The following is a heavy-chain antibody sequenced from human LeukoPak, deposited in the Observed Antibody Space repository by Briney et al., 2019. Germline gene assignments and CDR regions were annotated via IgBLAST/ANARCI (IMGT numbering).Heavy chain of an antibody. CDR2: IYYSGST. Sequence: SETLSLTCTVSGGSISSYYWSWIRQPPGKGLEWIGYIYYSGSTNYNPSLKSRVTISVDTSKNQFSLKLSSVTAADTAVYYCGIQGPVYFGGGIPPGPPESSQQGGGAPLVTVSS. J-gene: IGHJ1*01. CDR1: GGSISSYY. CDR3: GIQGPVYFGGGIPPGPPESSQQ. D-gene: IGHD3-10*01. V-gene: IGHV4-59*01.